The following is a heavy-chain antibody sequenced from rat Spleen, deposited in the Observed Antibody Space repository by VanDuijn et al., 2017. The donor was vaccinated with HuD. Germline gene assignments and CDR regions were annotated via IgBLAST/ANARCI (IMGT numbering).Heavy chain of an antibody. J-gene: IGHJ3*01. Sequence: EVQLVESGGGLVQPGRSLKISCAASGFTFSYYGMDWIRQAPTKGLEWVASISPSGGSSYYRDSVKGRFTISRDNAKSTLYLKMDSLRSEDTATYYCTTDSYSWGFGFAYWGQGTLVTVSS. V-gene: IGHV5-19*01. CDR2: ISPSGGSS. CDR1: GFTFSYYG. CDR3: TTDSYSWGFGFAY. D-gene: IGHD4-4*01.